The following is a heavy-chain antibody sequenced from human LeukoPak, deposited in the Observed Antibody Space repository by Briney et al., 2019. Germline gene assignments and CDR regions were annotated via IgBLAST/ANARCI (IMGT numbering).Heavy chain of an antibody. CDR3: AKELQYDSSGYGAFDI. CDR2: ISGSGGST. D-gene: IGHD3-22*01. CDR1: GFTFSSYA. Sequence: GGSLRLSCAASGFTFSSYAMSWVRQAPGKGLEWVSAISGSGGSTYYADSVKGRFTISRDNSKNTLYLQMNSLRAEDTAVYYCAKELQYDSSGYGAFDIWGQGTMVTVSS. V-gene: IGHV3-23*01. J-gene: IGHJ3*02.